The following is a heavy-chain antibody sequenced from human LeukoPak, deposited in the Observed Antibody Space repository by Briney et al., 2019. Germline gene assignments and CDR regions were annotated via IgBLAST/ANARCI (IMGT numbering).Heavy chain of an antibody. CDR1: GFTFSSYA. V-gene: IGHV3-23*01. CDR2: ISNNGGAT. Sequence: GGSLRLSCAASGFTFSSYAMRWVRQAPGKGLEWVSGISNNGGATYYADSVGGRFTISRDNSKNTLYLQTNSLRAGDTAIYYCAKVFGTDYFDYWGQGTLVTVSS. D-gene: IGHD3-10*01. J-gene: IGHJ4*02. CDR3: AKVFGTDYFDY.